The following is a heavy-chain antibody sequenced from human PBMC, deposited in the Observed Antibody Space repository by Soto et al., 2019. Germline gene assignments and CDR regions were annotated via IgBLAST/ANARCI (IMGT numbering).Heavy chain of an antibody. V-gene: IGHV3-23*01. CDR2: ISGSGGDT. Sequence: GGSLRLSCAASGITFSNYAMNWVRQAPGKGLEWVSVISGSGGDTHYADSVRGRFSISRDNAKNSLYLQMNSLRAEDTAVYYCARDLAAAGTGYYGMDVWGQGTTVTVSS. J-gene: IGHJ6*02. CDR3: ARDLAAAGTGYYGMDV. CDR1: GITFSNYA. D-gene: IGHD6-13*01.